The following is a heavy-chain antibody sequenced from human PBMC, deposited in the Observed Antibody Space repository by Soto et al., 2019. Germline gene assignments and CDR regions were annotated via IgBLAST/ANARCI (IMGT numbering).Heavy chain of an antibody. J-gene: IGHJ4*02. D-gene: IGHD2-2*01. V-gene: IGHV4-59*08. CDR1: GGSISSYY. CDR3: ARTYCSSTSCYYDY. CDR2: IYYSGST. Sequence: SETLSLTCTVSGGSISSYYWSWIRQPPGKGLEWIGYIYYSGSTNYNPSLKSRVTISVDTSKNQFTLKLSSVTAADTAVYYCARTYCSSTSCYYDYWGQGTLVTVSS.